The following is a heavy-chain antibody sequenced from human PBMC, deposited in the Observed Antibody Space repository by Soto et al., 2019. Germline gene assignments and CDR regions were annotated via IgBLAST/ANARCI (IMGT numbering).Heavy chain of an antibody. J-gene: IGHJ4*02. CDR3: ARGRGYGDPSIPFDD. Sequence: QVQLQESGPGLVKPSQTLSLTCTVSGGSITSGGSYWSWIRQHPGKGLEWIAYIYYSGSTYYNPSLKSRVTISVDTSKNQFSLKLSSVTAADTAVYYCARGRGYGDPSIPFDDWGQGTLVTVSS. CDR1: GGSITSGGSY. V-gene: IGHV4-31*03. CDR2: IYYSGST. D-gene: IGHD4-17*01.